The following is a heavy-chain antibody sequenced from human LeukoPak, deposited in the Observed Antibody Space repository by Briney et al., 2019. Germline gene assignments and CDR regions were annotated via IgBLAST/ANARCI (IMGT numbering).Heavy chain of an antibody. V-gene: IGHV3-23*01. Sequence: GGSLRLSCAASGFTFSSYAMTWVRQAPGKGLEWVSAMSVIGGSTYYADSVKGRFTTSRDNSKNTLCLQMNSLRAEDTAVYYCAKDQTYGSTDVWGKGITVTVSS. CDR1: GFTFSSYA. CDR3: AKDQTYGSTDV. CDR2: MSVIGGST. J-gene: IGHJ6*04. D-gene: IGHD4-17*01.